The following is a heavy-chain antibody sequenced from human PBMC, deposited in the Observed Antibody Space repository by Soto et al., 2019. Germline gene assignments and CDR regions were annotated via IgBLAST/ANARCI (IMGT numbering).Heavy chain of an antibody. V-gene: IGHV3-48*03. CDR2: IGRSGETL. J-gene: IGHJ4*02. CDR1: GFTLRSFE. Sequence: LRLSRVVSGFTLRSFEMDWVRQTPLKGLEWLSYIGRSGETLYYAGSVKGRFTISRDNAKSSLFLQMNGLRDEDTGIYYCARDSRGGAARRPTFYYWGRGTLVTVSS. D-gene: IGHD6-6*01. CDR3: ARDSRGGAARRPTFYY.